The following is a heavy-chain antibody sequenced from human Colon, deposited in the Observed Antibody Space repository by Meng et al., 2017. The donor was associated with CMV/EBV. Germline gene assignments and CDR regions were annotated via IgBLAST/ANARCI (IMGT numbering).Heavy chain of an antibody. CDR2: IYNGDNT. V-gene: IGHV3-53*01. D-gene: IGHD2-15*01. Sequence: GGSLRLSCAASGFTFDDYGMHWVRQAPGKGLEWVSIIYNGDNTFYADSVRGRFTISRDSSQNTLFLQMNSLTNGDTAVYYCVTKRAKYCSSGPCPGYFDNWGQGTLVTVSS. J-gene: IGHJ4*02. CDR1: GFTFDDYG. CDR3: VTKRAKYCSSGPCPGYFDN.